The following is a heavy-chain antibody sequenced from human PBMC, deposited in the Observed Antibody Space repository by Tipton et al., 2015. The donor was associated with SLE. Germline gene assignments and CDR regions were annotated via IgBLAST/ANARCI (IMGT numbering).Heavy chain of an antibody. V-gene: IGHV4-59*11. CDR3: ARLGGWELRVFDY. Sequence: LRLSCTVSGGSISSHYWSWIRQPPGKGLEWIGYIYYSGSTNYNPSLKSRVTISVDTSKNQFSLKLSSVTAADTAVYYCARLGGWELRVFDYWGQGTLVTVSS. CDR1: GGSISSHY. D-gene: IGHD1-26*01. J-gene: IGHJ4*02. CDR2: IYYSGST.